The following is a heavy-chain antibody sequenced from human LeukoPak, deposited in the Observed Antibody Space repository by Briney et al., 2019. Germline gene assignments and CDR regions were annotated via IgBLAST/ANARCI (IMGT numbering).Heavy chain of an antibody. J-gene: IGHJ5*02. CDR1: GGSISSGSYY. CDR2: IYTSGST. CDR3: ARGGSGGP. D-gene: IGHD3-10*01. V-gene: IGHV4-61*02. Sequence: SETLSLTCTVSGGSISSGSYYWSWIRQPAGKGLEWIGRIYTSGSTNYNPSLKSRVTISVDTSKNQFSLKLGSVTAADTAVYYCARGGSGGPWGQGTLVTVSS.